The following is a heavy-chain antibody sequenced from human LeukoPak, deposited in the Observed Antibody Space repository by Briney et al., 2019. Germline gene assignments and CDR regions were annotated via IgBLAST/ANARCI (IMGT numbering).Heavy chain of an antibody. CDR3: ARLKTPSIAVALDWFDP. D-gene: IGHD6-19*01. Sequence: GGSLRLSCAASGFTFSSYSMNWVRQAPGKGLEWVSSISSSSSYIYYADSVKGRFTISRDNAKNSLYLQMNSLRAEDMAVYYCARLKTPSIAVALDWFDPWGQGSLVTVSS. CDR1: GFTFSSYS. J-gene: IGHJ5*02. V-gene: IGHV3-21*04. CDR2: ISSSSSYI.